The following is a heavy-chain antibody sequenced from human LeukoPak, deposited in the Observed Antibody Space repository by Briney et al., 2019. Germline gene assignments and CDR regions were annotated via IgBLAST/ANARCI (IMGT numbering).Heavy chain of an antibody. J-gene: IGHJ4*02. D-gene: IGHD3-3*01. V-gene: IGHV3-15*01. CDR2: IKTKTDGGTT. CDR3: TTGGLERFFFDY. CDR1: GFTFSIYA. Sequence: GGSLRLSCAASGFTFSIYAMSWVRQAPGKGLEWVGRIKTKTDGGTTDYAAPVKGRFTISRDDSKNTLYLQMNSLKTEDTAVYYCTTGGLERFFFDYWGQGTLVTVSS.